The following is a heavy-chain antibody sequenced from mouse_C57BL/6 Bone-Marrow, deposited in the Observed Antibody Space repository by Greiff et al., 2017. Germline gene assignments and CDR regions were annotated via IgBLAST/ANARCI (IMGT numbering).Heavy chain of an antibody. CDR2: INPYNGGN. J-gene: IGHJ3*01. Sequence: SGPVLVKPGASVKMSCKASGYTFTDYYMNWVKQSHGKSLEWIGVINPYNGGNSYNQKFKGKATLTVDKSSTTAYMELNSLPSEDSAVYYCAREGYYETDAFAYWGQGTLVTVSA. CDR3: AREGYYETDAFAY. D-gene: IGHD2-3*01. CDR1: GYTFTDYY. V-gene: IGHV1-19*01.